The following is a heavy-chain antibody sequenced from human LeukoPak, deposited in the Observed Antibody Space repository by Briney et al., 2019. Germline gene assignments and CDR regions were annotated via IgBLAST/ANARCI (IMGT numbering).Heavy chain of an antibody. CDR2: IYYSGST. V-gene: IGHV4-59*01. Sequence: PSESLSLTCTVSGGSISSYYWSWIRQPPGKGLEWIGYIYYSGSTNYNPSLKSRVTISVDTSKNQFSLKLSSVTAADTAVYYCARSVEGYCSGGSCYSYYYYMDVWGKGTTVTVSS. D-gene: IGHD2-15*01. CDR1: GGSISSYY. CDR3: ARSVEGYCSGGSCYSYYYYMDV. J-gene: IGHJ6*03.